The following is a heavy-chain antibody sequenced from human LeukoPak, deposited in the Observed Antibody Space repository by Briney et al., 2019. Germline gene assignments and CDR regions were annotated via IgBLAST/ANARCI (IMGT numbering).Heavy chain of an antibody. CDR1: GFRSSGYW. V-gene: IGHV3-7*01. CDR2: IKQDGSER. Sequence: GGSLRLSCVGSGFRSSGYWMSWVRQAPGKRLEWVANIKQDGSERYYVDSVKGRFTVSRDNAKNSQYLQMNSLRVEDTAVYYCATDGGPFDHWGQGTLVTVSS. CDR3: ATDGGPFDH. J-gene: IGHJ4*02. D-gene: IGHD3-3*01.